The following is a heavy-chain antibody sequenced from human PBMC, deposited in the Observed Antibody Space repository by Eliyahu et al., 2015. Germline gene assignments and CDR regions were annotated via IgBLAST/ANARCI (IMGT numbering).Heavy chain of an antibody. D-gene: IGHD3-10*01. J-gene: IGHJ4*02. CDR2: IYWNDDK. CDR3: AHTIYGSHGGRDYFDY. V-gene: IGHV2-5*01. Sequence: QITXKXSGPTLVNPTQTLTLTCTFSGXSLXTSXXXVAWVRQPPGKALEWLAIIYWNDDKRYSPSLKNRLTITKDTSKNQVVLTVTNLDPVDTATYYCAHTIYGSHGGRDYFDYWGQGTLVTVSS. CDR1: GXSLXTSXXX.